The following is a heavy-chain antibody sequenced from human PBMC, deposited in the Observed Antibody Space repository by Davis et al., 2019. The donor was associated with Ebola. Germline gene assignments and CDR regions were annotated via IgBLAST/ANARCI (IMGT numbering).Heavy chain of an antibody. Sequence: ASVKVSCKASGYIFTNYDINWVRQATGQGLEWMGWMNPDTGNTGYAQKFQGRVTMTRDTSIGTAYMELSSLRSEDTAVYYCARYPPSNWNEFDYWGQGTLVTVSS. CDR1: GYIFTNYD. CDR2: MNPDTGNT. V-gene: IGHV1-8*01. D-gene: IGHD1-20*01. CDR3: ARYPPSNWNEFDY. J-gene: IGHJ4*02.